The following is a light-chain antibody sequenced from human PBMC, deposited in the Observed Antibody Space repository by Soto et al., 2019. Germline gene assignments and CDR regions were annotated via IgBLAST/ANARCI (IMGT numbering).Light chain of an antibody. Sequence: DIQMTQSPSSLSASVGDRVTITCRASQSISSYLNWYQQKPGKAPKLLIYAASILQSGVPSRFSGSGSGTDFTLTISSLQPEYFATYYCQQSYSTPRTFGHGTKVEIK. CDR2: AAS. V-gene: IGKV1-39*01. J-gene: IGKJ1*01. CDR3: QQSYSTPRT. CDR1: QSISSY.